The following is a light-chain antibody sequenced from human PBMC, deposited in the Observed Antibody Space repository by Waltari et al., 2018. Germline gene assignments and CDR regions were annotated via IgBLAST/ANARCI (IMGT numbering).Light chain of an antibody. CDR1: KLGDKY. CDR3: QAWVSSTAV. J-gene: IGLJ1*01. Sequence: SYELTQPPSVSVSPGQTASITCSGDKLGDKYACWYQQKPGQSPVLVIYQDSKRPSGIPERFSRSNSGNPATLAISGTQAMDEADYYCQAWVSSTAVFGTGTKVTVL. CDR2: QDS. V-gene: IGLV3-1*01.